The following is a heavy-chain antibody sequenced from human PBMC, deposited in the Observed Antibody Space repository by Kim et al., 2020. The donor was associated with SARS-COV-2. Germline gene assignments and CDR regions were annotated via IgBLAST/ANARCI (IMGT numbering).Heavy chain of an antibody. V-gene: IGHV3-15*01. D-gene: IGHD2-15*01. J-gene: IGHJ4*02. CDR1: GFTFSISW. Sequence: GGSLRLSCAASGFTFSISWLTWVRQAPGKGLEWVCRIKTRSDGETTDFAAPVKGRFTISRDDSKNTVYLQMNSLKIEDTGVYYCSTVRDKNTWSLIYWGQRTLGTVSS. CDR3: STVRDKNTWSLIY. CDR2: IKTRSDGETT.